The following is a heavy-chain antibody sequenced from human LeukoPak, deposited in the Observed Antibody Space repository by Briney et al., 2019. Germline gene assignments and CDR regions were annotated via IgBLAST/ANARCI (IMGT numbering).Heavy chain of an antibody. V-gene: IGHV1-8*01. Sequence: EASVKVSCKASGYTFTSYDFNRVRQATGQRPEWMGWMSPNSGDTGYAQKFQDRVTMTRNTSISTAYMELSSLRSDDTAVYYCARGPPNWGYDYWGPGTLVTVSS. CDR2: MSPNSGDT. J-gene: IGHJ4*02. CDR1: GYTFTSYD. CDR3: ARGPPNWGYDY. D-gene: IGHD7-27*01.